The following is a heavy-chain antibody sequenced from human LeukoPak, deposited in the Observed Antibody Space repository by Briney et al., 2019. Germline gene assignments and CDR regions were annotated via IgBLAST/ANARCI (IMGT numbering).Heavy chain of an antibody. J-gene: IGHJ4*02. CDR3: ARVIAEYYYDSSGYYWDYFDY. CDR1: GFTFSDYY. V-gene: IGHV3-11*01. D-gene: IGHD3-22*01. CDR2: ISSSGSTI. Sequence: GGSLRLSCAASGFTFSDYYMSCIRQAPGKGLEWVSYISSSGSTIYYADSVKGRFTISRDNAKNSLYLQMNSLRAEDTAVYYCARVIAEYYYDSSGYYWDYFDYWGQGTLVTVSS.